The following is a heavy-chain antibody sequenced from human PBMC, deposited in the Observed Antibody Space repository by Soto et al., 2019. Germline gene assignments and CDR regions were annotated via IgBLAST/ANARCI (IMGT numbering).Heavy chain of an antibody. CDR3: ARDGSRCSSTSCYDGWFDP. J-gene: IGHJ5*02. V-gene: IGHV1-18*01. CDR1: GYTFTSYG. CDR2: ISAYNGNT. D-gene: IGHD2-2*01. Sequence: ASVKVSFKASGYTFTSYGISWVRQAPGQGLEWMGWISAYNGNTNYAQKLQGRVTMTTDTSTSTAYMELRSLRSDDTAVYYCARDGSRCSSTSCYDGWFDPWGQGTLVTVSS.